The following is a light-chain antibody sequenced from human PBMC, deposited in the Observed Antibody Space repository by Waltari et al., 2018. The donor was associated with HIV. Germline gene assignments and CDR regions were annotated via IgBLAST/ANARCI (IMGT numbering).Light chain of an antibody. Sequence: DIQMTQSPSSLSASVGDRVTVTCRASQGISNSLAWYQQKPGKAPELLLYETSRLQSGVPSRFSGSGSGTDYTLTISSLQPDDFASYYCQQYYSTPRTFGQGPRWKSN. J-gene: IGKJ1*01. CDR3: QQYYSTPRT. CDR2: ETS. CDR1: QGISNS. V-gene: IGKV1-NL1*01.